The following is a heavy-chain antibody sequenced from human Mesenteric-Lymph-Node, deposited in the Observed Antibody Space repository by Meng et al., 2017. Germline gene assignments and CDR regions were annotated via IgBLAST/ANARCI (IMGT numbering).Heavy chain of an antibody. CDR3: ATGPAFCFDY. D-gene: IGHD3-3*01. Sequence: QVQLVQSGAEMKRPGASMKVSCKASGYTFTTYDINRVRQATGQGLEWMGWMNPYTGNTGYAEKFQGRVTMNWSTSISTAYMELSSLRSEDTAVYYCATGPAFCFDYWAQGTLVTVSS. CDR2: MNPYTGNT. J-gene: IGHJ4*02. V-gene: IGHV1-8*01. CDR1: GYTFTTYD.